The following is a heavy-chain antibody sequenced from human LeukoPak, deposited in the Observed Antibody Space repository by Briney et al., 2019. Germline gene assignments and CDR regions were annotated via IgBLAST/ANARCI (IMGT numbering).Heavy chain of an antibody. J-gene: IGHJ6*02. V-gene: IGHV4-34*01. Sequence: SETLSLTCAVYGGSFSGYYWSWIRQPPGKGLEWIGEINHSGSTNYNPSLKSRVTISVDTSKNQYSLQLRSVTAADTAVYYCAREDPQTTVPEGMDVWGQGTTVTVSS. CDR2: INHSGST. CDR3: AREDPQTTVPEGMDV. CDR1: GGSFSGYY. D-gene: IGHD4-17*01.